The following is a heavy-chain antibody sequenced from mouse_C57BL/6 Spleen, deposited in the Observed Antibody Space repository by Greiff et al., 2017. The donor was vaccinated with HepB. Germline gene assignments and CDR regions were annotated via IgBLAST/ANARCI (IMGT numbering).Heavy chain of an antibody. CDR2: IHPNSGST. CDR3: SRNGNYLYYAMDY. V-gene: IGHV1-64*01. D-gene: IGHD2-1*01. Sequence: VQLQQPGAELVKPGASVKLSCKASGYTFTSYWMHWVKQRPGQGLEWIGMIHPNSGSTNYNEKFKSKATLTVDKSSSTAYMQLSSLTSEDSAFYYCSRNGNYLYYAMDYWGQGTSVTVSS. CDR1: GYTFTSYW. J-gene: IGHJ4*01.